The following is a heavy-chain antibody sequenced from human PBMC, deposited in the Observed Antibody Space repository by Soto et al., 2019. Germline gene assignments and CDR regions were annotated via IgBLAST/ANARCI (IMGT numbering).Heavy chain of an antibody. D-gene: IGHD1-26*01. CDR1: GFTFSSYG. CDR3: AKALRGARNYYYYGMDV. J-gene: IGHJ6*02. V-gene: IGHV3-30*18. Sequence: GGSLRLSCAASGFTFSSYGMHWVRQAPGKGLEWVAVISYDGSNKYYADSVKGRFTISRDNSKNTLYLQMNSLRAEDTAVYYCAKALRGARNYYYYGMDVWGQGTTVTV. CDR2: ISYDGSNK.